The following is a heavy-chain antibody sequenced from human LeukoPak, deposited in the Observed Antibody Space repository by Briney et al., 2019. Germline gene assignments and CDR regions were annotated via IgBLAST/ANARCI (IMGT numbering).Heavy chain of an antibody. V-gene: IGHV3-23*01. CDR2: IGSGSVDK. CDR3: AKRVPLTALDS. Sequence: QPGGSLRLSCAASGFTFNIYAMGWVRQAPGKGLEWVSVIGSGSVDKHYADTVRGRFDISRDNSKNRLFLQMNSLRVEDSGVYYCAKRVPLTALDSWGQGTLVTVSS. D-gene: IGHD3-3*01. J-gene: IGHJ5*01. CDR1: GFTFNIYA.